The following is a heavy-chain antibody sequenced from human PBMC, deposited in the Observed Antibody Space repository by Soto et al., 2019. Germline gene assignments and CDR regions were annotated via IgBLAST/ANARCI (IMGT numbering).Heavy chain of an antibody. CDR1: GYTFSAYT. J-gene: IGHJ3*02. D-gene: IGHD3-3*02. Sequence: ASVKVSCKATGYTFSAYTMNWVRQAPGQRLEWMGWINAGSGNTKYSQNFQGRVSITRYTSASTVYMELTGLTSEDTAVYYCARDTETLGPRANDALDIWGQGTMVTVSS. CDR3: ARDTETLGPRANDALDI. CDR2: INAGSGNT. V-gene: IGHV1-3*01.